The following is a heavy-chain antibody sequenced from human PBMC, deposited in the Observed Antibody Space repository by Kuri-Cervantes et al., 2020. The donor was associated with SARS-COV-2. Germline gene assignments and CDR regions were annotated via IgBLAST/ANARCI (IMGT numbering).Heavy chain of an antibody. J-gene: IGHJ4*02. V-gene: IGHV4-38-2*01. Sequence: SQTLSLTCAVSGYSISSGSYWAWIRQTPGKGLEWIAFIYRSGTTYYNLSLKSRVSMAVDTSKNQFSLKLSSVTAADTAVYYCGHGSSSHFDYWGQGTLVTVSS. CDR1: GYSISSGSY. CDR3: GHGSSSHFDY. D-gene: IGHD6-6*01. CDR2: IYRSGTT.